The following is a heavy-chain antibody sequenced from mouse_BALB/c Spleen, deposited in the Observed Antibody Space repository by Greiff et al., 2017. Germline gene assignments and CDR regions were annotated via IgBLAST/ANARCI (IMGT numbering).Heavy chain of an antibody. CDR2: IDPANGNT. D-gene: IGHD3-1*01. CDR1: GFNIKDTY. CDR3: ARGSSGYYYAMDY. Sequence: VQLKESGAELVKPGASVKLSCTASGFNIKDTYMHWVKQRPEQGLEWIGRIDPANGNTKYDPKFQGKATITADTSSNTAYLQLSSLTSEDTAVYYCARGSSGYYYAMDYWGQGTSVTVSS. J-gene: IGHJ4*01. V-gene: IGHV14-3*02.